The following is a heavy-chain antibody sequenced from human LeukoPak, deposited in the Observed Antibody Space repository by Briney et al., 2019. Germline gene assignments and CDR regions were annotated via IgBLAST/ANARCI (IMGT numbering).Heavy chain of an antibody. CDR2: ISSRSSYI. CDR1: GFTFSTYS. J-gene: IGHJ4*02. CDR3: ARDPEMYSGSYLDS. Sequence: GGSLRLSCVASGFTFSTYSMNWVRQAPGKGLEWVSSISSRSSYIYYADSVRGRFIISRDNAKNSVDLQMSSLSADDTAIYYCARDPEMYSGSYLDSWGQGTLVTVSS. D-gene: IGHD1-26*01. V-gene: IGHV3-21*01.